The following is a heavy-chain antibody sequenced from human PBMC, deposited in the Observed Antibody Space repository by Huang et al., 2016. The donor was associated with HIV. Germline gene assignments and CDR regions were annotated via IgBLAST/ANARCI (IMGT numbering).Heavy chain of an antibody. J-gene: IGHJ4*02. Sequence: EVQLVQSGAEVKKPGESLKISCKGSGFTFTTRCIGWVRQMPGKGLEWMVIIVTGDDSTRYSPSFQGQVTISAETSSSTGYLQWSSLKASDTAMYYCAIADILTDYYFDFWGQGTLITVSS. CDR2: IVTGDDST. CDR1: GFTFTTRC. D-gene: IGHD3-9*01. CDR3: AIADILTDYYFDF. V-gene: IGHV5-51*01.